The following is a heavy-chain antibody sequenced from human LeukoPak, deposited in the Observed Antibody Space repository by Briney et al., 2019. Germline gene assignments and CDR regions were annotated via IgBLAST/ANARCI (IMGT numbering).Heavy chain of an antibody. J-gene: IGHJ5*01. D-gene: IGHD6-19*01. CDR3: ARDLGTSGWYTFDF. CDR2: TYYRSKWYD. CDR1: GDSVSSKNGA. Sequence: SQTLSLTCAISGDSVSSKNGAWNWIRQSPSRGLEWLGRTYYRSKWYDEYADSVKGRVTISPDTSKNQFSLHVYSVTPEDTAVYYCARDLGTSGWYTFDFWGQGTLVTVSS. V-gene: IGHV6-1*01.